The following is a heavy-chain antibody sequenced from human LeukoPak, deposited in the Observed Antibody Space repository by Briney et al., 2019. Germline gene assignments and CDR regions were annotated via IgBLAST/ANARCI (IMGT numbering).Heavy chain of an antibody. Sequence: SETLSLTCTVSGGSISSSSYYWGWIRQPPGKGLEWIGSIYYSGSTYYNPSLKSRVTISVDTSKNQFSLKLSSVTAADTAVYYCARHVTPYSSSSYFDYWGQGTLVTVSS. D-gene: IGHD6-6*01. CDR3: ARHVTPYSSSSYFDY. CDR2: IYYSGST. V-gene: IGHV4-39*01. CDR1: GGSISSSSYY. J-gene: IGHJ4*02.